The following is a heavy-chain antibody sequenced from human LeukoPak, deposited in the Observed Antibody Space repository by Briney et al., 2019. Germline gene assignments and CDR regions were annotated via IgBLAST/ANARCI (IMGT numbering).Heavy chain of an antibody. Sequence: ASVKVSCKASGGTFSSYTISWVRQAPGQGLEWMGRIIPILGIANYAQKFQGRVTITADKSTSTAYMELSSLRSEDTAVYCCARDGGVYDSSGYYLDYWGQGTLVTVSS. D-gene: IGHD3-22*01. J-gene: IGHJ4*02. CDR3: ARDGGVYDSSGYYLDY. V-gene: IGHV1-69*04. CDR1: GGTFSSYT. CDR2: IIPILGIA.